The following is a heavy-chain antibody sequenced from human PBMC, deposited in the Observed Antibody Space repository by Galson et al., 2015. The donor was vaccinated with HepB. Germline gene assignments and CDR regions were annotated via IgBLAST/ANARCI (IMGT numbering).Heavy chain of an antibody. CDR2: ISNSGSTV. J-gene: IGHJ6*03. CDR3: SKKVNYDSNYLDV. Sequence: SLRLSCAASGFTFSADSMNWVRQAPGKGLEWVSYISNSGSTVYFADSVKGRFTISRDNAKNSLYLQMSSLRAEDTAVYYCSKKVNYDSNYLDVWGQGTPVTVSS. D-gene: IGHD4-11*01. V-gene: IGHV3-48*01. CDR1: GFTFSADS.